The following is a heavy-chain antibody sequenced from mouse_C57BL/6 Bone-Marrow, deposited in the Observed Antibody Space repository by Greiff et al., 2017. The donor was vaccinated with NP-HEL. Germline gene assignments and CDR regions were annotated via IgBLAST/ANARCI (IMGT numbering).Heavy chain of an antibody. J-gene: IGHJ3*01. Sequence: QVQLKQSGAELARPGASVKLSCKASGYTFTSYGISWVKQRTGQGLEWIGEIYPRSGNTYYNEKFKGKATLTADKSSSTAYMELRSLTSEDCAVYFCAREGVYYGSSPWFAYWGQGTLVTVSA. CDR3: AREGVYYGSSPWFAY. D-gene: IGHD1-1*01. V-gene: IGHV1-81*01. CDR1: GYTFTSYG. CDR2: IYPRSGNT.